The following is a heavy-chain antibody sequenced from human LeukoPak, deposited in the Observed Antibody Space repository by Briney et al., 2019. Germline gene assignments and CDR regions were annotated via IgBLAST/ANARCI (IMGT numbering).Heavy chain of an antibody. CDR1: GYTFTSYG. V-gene: IGHV1-18*01. Sequence: ASVKVSCKASGYTFTSYGISWVRQAPGQGLEWMGWISAYNGNTNYAQKLQGRVTMTTDTSTSTAYMELSSLISDDTAVYYCARGGLLVPAGPSWFDPWGQGTLVDVSS. D-gene: IGHD2-2*01. CDR3: ARGGLLVPAGPSWFDP. CDR2: ISAYNGNT. J-gene: IGHJ5*02.